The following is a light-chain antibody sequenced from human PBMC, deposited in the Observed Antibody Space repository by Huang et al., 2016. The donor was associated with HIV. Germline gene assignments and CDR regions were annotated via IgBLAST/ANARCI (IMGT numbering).Light chain of an antibody. CDR2: DAS. V-gene: IGKV3-11*01. J-gene: IGKJ4*01. CDR1: QSVSSY. Sequence: EIVLTQSPATLSLSPGERATLSCRASQSVSSYLAWYQQKPGQAPRLLIYDASNRATGIPARFGGSGSGTDFILTISSLEPEDFAVYYCQQRSNWPPGVTFGGGTKVEIK. CDR3: QQRSNWPPGVT.